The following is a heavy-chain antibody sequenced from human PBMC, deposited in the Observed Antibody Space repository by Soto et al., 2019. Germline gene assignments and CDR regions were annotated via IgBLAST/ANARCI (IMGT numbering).Heavy chain of an antibody. J-gene: IGHJ5*02. D-gene: IGHD3-10*01. V-gene: IGHV4-39*01. CDR3: ARHRKVRGVIVWWFDP. Sequence: PSETLSLTCTVSGGSISSSSSYWGWIRQPPGKGLEWVGSIYYLGNTYYNPSLGGRVSISVDTSKNQFSLKLSSVTAADTAVYYCARHRKVRGVIVWWFDPWGQGTLVTVSS. CDR1: GGSISSSSSY. CDR2: IYYLGNT.